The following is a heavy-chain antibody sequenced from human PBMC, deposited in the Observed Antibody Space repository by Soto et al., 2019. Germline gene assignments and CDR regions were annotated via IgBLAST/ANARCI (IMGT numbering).Heavy chain of an antibody. D-gene: IGHD6-13*01. CDR3: AKARGRGAAGYYYYYGMDV. CDR2: ISYDGSNK. Sequence: SGGSLRLSCAASGFTFSSYWMSWVLQAPCKGLEWVAVISYDGSNKYYADSVKGRFTISRDNSKNTLYLQMNSLRAEDTAVYYCAKARGRGAAGYYYYYGMDVWGQGTTVTVSS. J-gene: IGHJ6*02. V-gene: IGHV3-30*18. CDR1: GFTFSSYW.